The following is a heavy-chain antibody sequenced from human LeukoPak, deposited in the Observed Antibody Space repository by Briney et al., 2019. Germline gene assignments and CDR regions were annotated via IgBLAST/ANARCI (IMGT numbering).Heavy chain of an antibody. CDR2: ISSSSSYI. V-gene: IGHV3-21*01. D-gene: IGHD3-22*01. CDR3: AREAGDSSGLGI. CDR1: GFTFSSYS. Sequence: PGGSLRLSCAASGFTFSSYSMNWVRQAPGKGLEWVSSISSSSSYIYYADSVKGRFTISRDNAKNSLYLQMNSLRAEDTAVYYCAREAGDSSGLGIWGQGTMVTVSS. J-gene: IGHJ3*02.